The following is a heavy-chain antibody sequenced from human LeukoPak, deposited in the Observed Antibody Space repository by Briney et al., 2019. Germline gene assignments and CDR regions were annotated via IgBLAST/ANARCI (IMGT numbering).Heavy chain of an antibody. CDR2: IYYSGST. J-gene: IGHJ6*03. CDR1: GGPISSSSYY. CDR3: ARPRSYYYMDV. Sequence: PSETLSLTCTVSGGPISSSSYYWGWIRQPPGKGLEWIGSIYYSGSTYYNPSLKSRVTISVDTSKNQFSLKLSSVTAADTAAYYCARPRSYYYMDVWGKGTTVTVSS. V-gene: IGHV4-39*01. D-gene: IGHD1-14*01.